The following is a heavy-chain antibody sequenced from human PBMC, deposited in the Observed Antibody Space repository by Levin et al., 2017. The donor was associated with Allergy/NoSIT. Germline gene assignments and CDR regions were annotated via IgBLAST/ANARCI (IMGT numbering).Heavy chain of an antibody. CDR3: ARASRWPPLFDN. J-gene: IGHJ4*02. V-gene: IGHV3-23*01. CDR2: ITTGGGST. Sequence: PGGSLRLSCAASGFTFSSWVRQVPGKGLEWVSTITTGGGSTYYADSVKGHFTISRDNSGNTLYLQLNSLRAEDTAVYYCARASRWPPLFDNWGQGTLVTVSS. D-gene: IGHD4-23*01. CDR1: GFTFSS.